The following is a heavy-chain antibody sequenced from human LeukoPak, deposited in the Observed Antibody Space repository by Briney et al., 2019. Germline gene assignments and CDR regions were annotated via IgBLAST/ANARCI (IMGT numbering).Heavy chain of an antibody. CDR2: LYHSGST. D-gene: IGHD1-26*01. CDR1: GYSTSNAYY. J-gene: IGHJ4*02. V-gene: IGHV4-38-2*02. Sequence: TSETLSLTCTVSGYSTSNAYYWVWIRQPPGKGLEWIGSLYHSGSTYYNPSLKSRVTTSVDTSKNRFSLKLTSVTAADTAVYYCARELHSGSYYFDYWGQGTLVTVSS. CDR3: ARELHSGSYYFDY.